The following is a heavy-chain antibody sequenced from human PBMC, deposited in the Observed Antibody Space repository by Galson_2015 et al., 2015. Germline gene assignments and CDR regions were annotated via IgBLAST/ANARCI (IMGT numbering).Heavy chain of an antibody. Sequence: SLRLSCAASGFTFSRSAMTWVRQAAGKGLEWVSSISGSGLDWISSISGRGGATYYADSVKGRLTISRDNSKNTLYLQVSSLRADDTAVYYCLQGDWGTRFDSWGQGTLVTVSS. V-gene: IGHV3-23*01. J-gene: IGHJ4*02. CDR1: GFTFSRSA. CDR3: LQGDWGTRFDS. CDR2: ISGSGLDWISSISGRGGAT. D-gene: IGHD3/OR15-3a*01.